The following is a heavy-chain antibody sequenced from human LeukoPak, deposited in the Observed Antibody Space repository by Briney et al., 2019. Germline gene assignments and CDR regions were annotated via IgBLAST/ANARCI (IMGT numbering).Heavy chain of an antibody. D-gene: IGHD3-16*01. J-gene: IGHJ4*02. CDR3: ARDRLGDYFDY. CDR2: IYYSGST. V-gene: IGHV4-30-4*01. CDR1: GGSISSGDYY. Sequence: SQTLSLTCTVSGGSISSGDYYWSWIRQPPGKGLEWIGYIYYSGSTYYNPSLKRRVTISVDTSKNQFSLKLSSVTAADTAVYYCARDRLGDYFDYWGQGTLVTVSS.